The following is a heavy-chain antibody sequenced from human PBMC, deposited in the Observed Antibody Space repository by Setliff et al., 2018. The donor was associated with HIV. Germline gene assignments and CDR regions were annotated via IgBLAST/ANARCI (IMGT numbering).Heavy chain of an antibody. V-gene: IGHV4-39*01. CDR2: IYSSGNT. D-gene: IGHD3-16*02. Sequence: SETLSLTCTVSGGSLTSRRYYWGWIRQPPGKGLEGIGSIYSSGNTYYNPSLQSRLTISRDTSRNQFSLKLSSVTAADTAVYYCARGPAGDYDYVWGSYRYYYYYYMDVWGKGTTVTVSS. CDR3: ARGPAGDYDYVWGSYRYYYYYYMDV. J-gene: IGHJ6*03. CDR1: GGSLTSRRYY.